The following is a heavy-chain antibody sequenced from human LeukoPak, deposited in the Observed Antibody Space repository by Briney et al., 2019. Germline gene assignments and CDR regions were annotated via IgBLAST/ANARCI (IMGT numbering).Heavy chain of an antibody. J-gene: IGHJ4*02. CDR3: ASYDFSAKNGYSYPDRYPD. D-gene: IGHD5-18*01. V-gene: IGHV3-21*04. Sequence: GGSLRLSCAASGFTFSAYTMTWVRQAPGRGLEWVSSIGSSSTYINYAASVKGRFTISRDNAKNSLYLQMNSLRAEDTAVYYCASYDFSAKNGYSYPDRYPDWGQGTLVTVSS. CDR1: GFTFSAYT. CDR2: IGSSSTYI.